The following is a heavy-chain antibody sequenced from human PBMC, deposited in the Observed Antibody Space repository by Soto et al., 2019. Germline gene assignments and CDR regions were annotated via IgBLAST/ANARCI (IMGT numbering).Heavy chain of an antibody. CDR1: GFTFSSYG. D-gene: IGHD2-15*01. CDR3: ATNIVLVVAAPTFDY. V-gene: IGHV3-30*03. Sequence: QVQLVESGGGVVQPGRSLRLSCAASGFTFSSYGMHWVRQAPGKGLEWVAVISYDGSNKYYADSVKGRFTISRDNSNNTLYLQMNSLRAEDTAVYYCATNIVLVVAAPTFDYWGKGTLVTVSS. CDR2: ISYDGSNK. J-gene: IGHJ4*02.